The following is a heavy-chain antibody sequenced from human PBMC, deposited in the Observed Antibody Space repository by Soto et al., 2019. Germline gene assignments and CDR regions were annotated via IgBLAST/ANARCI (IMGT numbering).Heavy chain of an antibody. CDR1: GFTFSSYG. Sequence: GGSLRLSCAASGFTFSSYGMHWVRQAPGKGLEWVAVIWYDGSNKYYADSVKGRFTISRDNSKNTLYLQMNSLRAEDTAVYYCARDLGKTRIFDYWGQGTLVTVSS. D-gene: IGHD1-1*01. J-gene: IGHJ4*02. CDR2: IWYDGSNK. CDR3: ARDLGKTRIFDY. V-gene: IGHV3-33*01.